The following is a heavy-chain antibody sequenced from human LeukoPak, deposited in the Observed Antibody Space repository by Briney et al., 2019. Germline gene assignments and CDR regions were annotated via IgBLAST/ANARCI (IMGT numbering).Heavy chain of an antibody. CDR3: ARDTPIVVVPAASDQYYYYYYGMDV. J-gene: IGHJ6*02. CDR1: GGSISSYY. Sequence: NSSETLSLTCTVSGGSISSYYWSWIRQPPGKGLEWIGYIYYSGSTNYNPSLKSRVTISVDTSKNQFSLKLSSVTAADTAVYYCARDTPIVVVPAASDQYYYYYYGMDVWGQGTTVTVSS. CDR2: IYYSGST. V-gene: IGHV4-59*12. D-gene: IGHD2-2*01.